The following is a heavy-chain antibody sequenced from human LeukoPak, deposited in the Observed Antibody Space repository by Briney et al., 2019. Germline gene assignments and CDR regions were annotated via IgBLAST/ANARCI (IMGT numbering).Heavy chain of an antibody. D-gene: IGHD3-10*01. V-gene: IGHV3-30-3*01. Sequence: PGGSLRLSCAASGFTFSSYAMHWVRQAPGKGLEWVAVISYDGSNKYYADSVKGRFTISRDNSKNTLYLQMNSLRAEDTALYYCARDSGITLVRGIDFWGQGTLVTVSS. CDR2: ISYDGSNK. CDR1: GFTFSSYA. J-gene: IGHJ4*02. CDR3: ARDSGITLVRGIDF.